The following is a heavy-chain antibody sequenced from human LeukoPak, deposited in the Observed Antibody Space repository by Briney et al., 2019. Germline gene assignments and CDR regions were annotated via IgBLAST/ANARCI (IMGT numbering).Heavy chain of an antibody. CDR1: GFTFSSYG. D-gene: IGHD4-23*01. Sequence: GGTLRLSCAASGFTFSSYGMSWVRQAPGKGLEWVSAISGSAVSTYYADSVKGRFTISRDSSKNTLYLQMNSLRVEDTAVYYCAKAVPKAVVTPSFDYWGQGTLVTVSS. J-gene: IGHJ4*02. V-gene: IGHV3-23*01. CDR3: AKAVPKAVVTPSFDY. CDR2: ISGSAVST.